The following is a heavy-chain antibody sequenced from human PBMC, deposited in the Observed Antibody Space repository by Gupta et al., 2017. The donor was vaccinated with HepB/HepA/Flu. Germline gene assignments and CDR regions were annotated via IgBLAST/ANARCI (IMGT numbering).Heavy chain of an antibody. CDR3: ARVAPSRYSSGWFSLGAFDI. Sequence: EVQLVESGGGLVQPGGSLRLSCAASGFTFSSDDMHWVREVTGKGLEWVSVIGTAGDTYYPGSVKGRFTASRENAKNSLYLQMNSLRAGDTAVYYCARVAPSRYSSGWFSLGAFDIWGQGTMVSVSS. V-gene: IGHV3-13*01. J-gene: IGHJ3*02. CDR1: GFTFSSDD. D-gene: IGHD6-19*01. CDR2: IGTAGDT.